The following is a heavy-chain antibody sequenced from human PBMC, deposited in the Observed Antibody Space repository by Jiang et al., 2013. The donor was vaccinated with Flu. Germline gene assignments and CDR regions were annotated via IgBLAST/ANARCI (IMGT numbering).Heavy chain of an antibody. Sequence: GLVQPGGSLRLSCAASGFTFRTYAMSWVRQAPGKGLEWVSAMSGSGDSTYYADSVKGRFTISRDNSKNTLYLQMNSLRAEDTAVYYCAKGLARGYPSSCFDYWGQGTLVTVSS. V-gene: IGHV3-23*01. CDR2: MSGSGDST. CDR3: AKGLARGYPSSCFDY. J-gene: IGHJ4*02. CDR1: GFTFRTYA. D-gene: IGHD5-12*01.